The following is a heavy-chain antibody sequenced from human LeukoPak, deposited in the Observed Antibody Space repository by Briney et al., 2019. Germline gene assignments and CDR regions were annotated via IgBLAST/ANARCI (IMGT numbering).Heavy chain of an antibody. CDR3: AREYYYDSSGYYYDAFDI. CDR1: GFTFSSYE. V-gene: IGHV3-48*03. J-gene: IGHJ3*02. CDR2: ISSSGSTI. Sequence: PGGSLRLSCAASGFTFSSYEMNWVRQAPGKGLEWVSYISSSGSTIYYADSVKGRFTISRDNAKNSLYLQMSSLRAEDTAVYYCAREYYYDSSGYYYDAFDIWGQGTMVTVSS. D-gene: IGHD3-22*01.